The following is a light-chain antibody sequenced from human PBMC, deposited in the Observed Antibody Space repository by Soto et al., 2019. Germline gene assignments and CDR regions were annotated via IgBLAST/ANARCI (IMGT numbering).Light chain of an antibody. CDR3: QQYGSTPVT. Sequence: EIVLTQSPGTLSLSPGERATLSCRASQSVSNSFLAWYQQKPGQAPRLLIYGATSRATGIPDRFSGSGSGTDFTLTISRLEPVDFAVYYCQQYGSTPVTFGQGTKVEFK. J-gene: IGKJ1*01. CDR2: GAT. V-gene: IGKV3-20*01. CDR1: QSVSNSF.